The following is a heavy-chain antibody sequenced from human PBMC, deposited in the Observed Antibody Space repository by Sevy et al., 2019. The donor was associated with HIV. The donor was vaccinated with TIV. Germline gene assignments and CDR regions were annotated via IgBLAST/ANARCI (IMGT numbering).Heavy chain of an antibody. Sequence: GGSLRLSCAASGFTFSSYAISCVRQAPGKGLEWVSAISGSGGSTYYADSVKGRFTISRENSKNTLYLQMNSLRAEDTAVYYCAKRGGNIGYDCGVCYYYYMDAWGKGTTVTVSS. J-gene: IGHJ6*03. CDR2: ISGSGGST. V-gene: IGHV3-23*01. CDR1: GFTFSSYA. CDR3: AKRGGNIGYDCGVCYYYYMDA. D-gene: IGHD5-12*01.